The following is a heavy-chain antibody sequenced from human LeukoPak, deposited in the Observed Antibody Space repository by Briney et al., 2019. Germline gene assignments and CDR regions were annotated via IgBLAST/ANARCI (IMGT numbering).Heavy chain of an antibody. J-gene: IGHJ4*02. CDR3: ARGKVTMVRGVIIGPGYFDY. Sequence: PSETLSLTCTVSGGSISSYYWSWIRQPPGKGLEWIGYIYYSGSTNYNPSLKSRVTISVDTSKNQFSLKLSSVTAADTAVYYCARGKVTMVRGVIIGPGYFDYWGQGTLVTVSP. D-gene: IGHD3-10*01. V-gene: IGHV4-59*08. CDR1: GGSISSYY. CDR2: IYYSGST.